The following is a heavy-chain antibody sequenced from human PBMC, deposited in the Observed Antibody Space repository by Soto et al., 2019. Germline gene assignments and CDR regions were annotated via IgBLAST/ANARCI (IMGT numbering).Heavy chain of an antibody. CDR1: GGSITSSSYY. D-gene: IGHD1-26*01. Sequence: QLHLRESGPGLVKPSETLSLTCTVSGGSITSSSYYWGWIRQPPGKGLEWIGSIYYSGSTYYNPSLKSQVTISVDTSKNQFSLKLSSVTAADTAVYYCATQEVGGSYVYTFDPWGQGTLVTVSS. J-gene: IGHJ5*02. V-gene: IGHV4-39*01. CDR3: ATQEVGGSYVYTFDP. CDR2: IYYSGST.